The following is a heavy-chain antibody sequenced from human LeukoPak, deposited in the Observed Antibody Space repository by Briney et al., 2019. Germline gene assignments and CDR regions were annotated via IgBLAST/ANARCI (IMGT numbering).Heavy chain of an antibody. CDR1: GFTFSSYA. D-gene: IGHD5-24*01. CDR2: ISYDGSNK. CDR3: ARQAEMATITGGWYFDY. J-gene: IGHJ4*02. V-gene: IGHV3-30-3*01. Sequence: PGGSLRLSCAASGFTFSSYAMHWVRQAPGKGLEWVAVISYDGSNKYYADSVKGRFTISRDNSKNTLYLQMNSLRAEDTAVYYCARQAEMATITGGWYFDYWGQGTLVTVSS.